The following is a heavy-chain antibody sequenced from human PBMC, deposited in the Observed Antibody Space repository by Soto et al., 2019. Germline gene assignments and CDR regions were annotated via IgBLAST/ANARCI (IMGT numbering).Heavy chain of an antibody. CDR1: GFTFSSYG. Sequence: QVQLVESGGGVVQPGRSLRLSCAASGFTFSSYGMHWVRQAPGKGLEWVAVISYDGSNKYYADSVKGRFTISRDNSKNTLYLQMNSLGAEDTAVYYCAKEGFWSGYYVMDVWGQGTTVTVSS. D-gene: IGHD3-3*01. CDR3: AKEGFWSGYYVMDV. CDR2: ISYDGSNK. J-gene: IGHJ6*02. V-gene: IGHV3-30*18.